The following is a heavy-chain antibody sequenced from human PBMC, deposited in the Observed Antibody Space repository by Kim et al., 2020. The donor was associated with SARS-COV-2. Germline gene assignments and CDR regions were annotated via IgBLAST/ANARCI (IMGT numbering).Heavy chain of an antibody. J-gene: IGHJ6*02. CDR1: GFTFSSYG. CDR3: AKDRRLYAYCGGDCPWGGGMDV. CDR2: IWYDGSNK. V-gene: IGHV3-33*06. Sequence: GGSLRLSCAASGFTFSSYGMHWVRQAPGKGLEWVAVIWYDGSNKYYADSVKGRFTISRDNSKNTLYLQMNSLRAEDTAVYYCAKDRRLYAYCGGDCPWGGGMDVWGQGTTVTVSS. D-gene: IGHD2-21*01.